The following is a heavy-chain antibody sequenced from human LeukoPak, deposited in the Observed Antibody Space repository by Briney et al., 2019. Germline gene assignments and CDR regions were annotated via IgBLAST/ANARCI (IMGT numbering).Heavy chain of an antibody. Sequence: GGSLRLSCAASGFTFSSYSMNWVRQAPGKGLEWVSYISNSGNIIYYADSAKGRFTISRDNAKTSLYLQMNSLRAEDTAIYYCASMTTYCGGDCYFFDHWGQGTLVTVSS. V-gene: IGHV3-48*04. CDR2: ISNSGNII. CDR3: ASMTTYCGGDCYFFDH. CDR1: GFTFSSYS. J-gene: IGHJ4*02. D-gene: IGHD2-21*02.